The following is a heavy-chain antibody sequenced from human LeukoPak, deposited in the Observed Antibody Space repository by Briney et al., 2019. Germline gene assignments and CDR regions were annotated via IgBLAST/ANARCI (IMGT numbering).Heavy chain of an antibody. V-gene: IGHV4-34*01. CDR2: INHSGST. CDR3: ARFSPLIGDYYDSSGDTRIDY. J-gene: IGHJ4*02. D-gene: IGHD3-22*01. CDR1: GGSFSGYY. Sequence: SETLSLTCAVYGGSFSGYYWSWIRKPPGKGLEWIGEINHSGSTNYNPSLKSRVTISVDTSKNQFSLKLSSVTAADTAVYYCARFSPLIGDYYDSSGDTRIDYWGQGTLVTVSS.